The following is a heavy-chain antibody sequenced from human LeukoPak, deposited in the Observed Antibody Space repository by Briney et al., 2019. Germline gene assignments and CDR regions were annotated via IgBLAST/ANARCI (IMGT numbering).Heavy chain of an antibody. J-gene: IGHJ4*02. CDR2: ISGSGGST. CDR3: ASPWSSGWTGYVDY. CDR1: GFTFSSYA. V-gene: IGHV3-23*01. Sequence: PGGSLRLSCAASGFTFSSYAMSWVRQAPGKGLEWVSAISGSGGSTYYADSVKGRFTISRDNSKNALYLQMNSLRAEDTAVYYCASPWSSGWTGYVDYWGQGTLVTVSS. D-gene: IGHD6-19*01.